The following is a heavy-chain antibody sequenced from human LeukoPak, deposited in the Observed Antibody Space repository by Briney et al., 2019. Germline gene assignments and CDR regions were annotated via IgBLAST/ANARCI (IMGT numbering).Heavy chain of an antibody. CDR3: ATRNTIAARTTAGAFDI. CDR2: IYYSGST. CDR1: GGSISSYY. D-gene: IGHD6-6*01. V-gene: IGHV4-59*01. J-gene: IGHJ3*02. Sequence: PSETLSLTCTVSGGSISSYYWSWIRQPPGKGLEWIGYIYYSGSTNYNPSLKSRVTISVDTSKNQFSLKLSSVTAADTAVYYCATRNTIAARTTAGAFDIWGQGTMVTVSS.